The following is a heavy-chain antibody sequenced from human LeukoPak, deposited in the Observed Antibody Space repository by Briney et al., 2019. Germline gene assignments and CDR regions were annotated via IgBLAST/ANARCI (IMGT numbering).Heavy chain of an antibody. J-gene: IGHJ4*02. D-gene: IGHD6-13*01. CDR2: IYNSGGT. CDR1: GGSISSSDW. CDR3: ARSSQQLVVNY. V-gene: IGHV4-4*02. Sequence: PSGTLSLTCAVSGGSISSSDWWSWVRQPPGKGLEWIGEIYNSGGTSYNPSLKSRVAISLDKSNNQFSLKLSSVTAADTAVYYCARSSQQLVVNYWGQGTLVTVSS.